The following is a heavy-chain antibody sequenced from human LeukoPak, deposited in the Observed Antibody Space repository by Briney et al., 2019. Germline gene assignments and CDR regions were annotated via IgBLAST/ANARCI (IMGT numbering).Heavy chain of an antibody. Sequence: ASVKVSCKASGYTFTAYYIHWVRQALGQGLEYMGWINPNSGGTNYAQKFQGRVTMTRDTSISTAYMELSRLRSDDTAVYYCARVRDWFDPWGQGTLVTVSS. J-gene: IGHJ5*02. V-gene: IGHV1-2*02. CDR1: GYTFTAYY. CDR3: ARVRDWFDP. CDR2: INPNSGGT.